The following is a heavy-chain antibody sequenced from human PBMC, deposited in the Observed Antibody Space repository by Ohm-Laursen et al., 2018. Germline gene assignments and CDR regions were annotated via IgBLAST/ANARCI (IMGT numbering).Heavy chain of an antibody. Sequence: SLRLSCAASGFTVSSNYMSWVRQAPGKGLEWVSAISGSGGSTYYADSVKGRFTISRDNSKNTLYLQMNSLRAEDTAVYYCARGGDSKGDAFDIWGQGTMVTVSS. D-gene: IGHD2-21*02. CDR2: ISGSGGST. V-gene: IGHV3-23*01. J-gene: IGHJ3*02. CDR3: ARGGDSKGDAFDI. CDR1: GFTVSSNY.